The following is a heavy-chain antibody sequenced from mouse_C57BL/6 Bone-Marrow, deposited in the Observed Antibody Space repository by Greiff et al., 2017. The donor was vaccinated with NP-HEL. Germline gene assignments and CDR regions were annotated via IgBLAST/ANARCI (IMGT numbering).Heavy chain of an antibody. D-gene: IGHD1-1*01. CDR1: GFTFSSYA. CDR2: ISDGGSYT. Sequence: EVMLVESGGGLVKPGGSLKLSCAASGFTFSSYAMSWVRQTPEKRLEWVATISDGGSYTYYPDSVKGRFTISRDNAKNTLYLQMSSLKSEDTAMYYCARRPPIYYYGSSWAYWGQGTLVTVSA. CDR3: ARRPPIYYYGSSWAY. V-gene: IGHV5-9-1*01. J-gene: IGHJ3*01.